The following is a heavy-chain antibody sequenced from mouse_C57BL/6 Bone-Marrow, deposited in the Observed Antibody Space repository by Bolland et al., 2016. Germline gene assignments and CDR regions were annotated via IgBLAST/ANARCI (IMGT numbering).Heavy chain of an antibody. CDR3: ARKLGGYLFAY. Sequence: GTNYNSALKSRLSISKDNSKSQVFLKMNSLQTDDTARYYCARKLGGYLFAYWGQGTLV. CDR2: GT. V-gene: IGHV2-9-1*01. D-gene: IGHD1-1*02. J-gene: IGHJ3*01.